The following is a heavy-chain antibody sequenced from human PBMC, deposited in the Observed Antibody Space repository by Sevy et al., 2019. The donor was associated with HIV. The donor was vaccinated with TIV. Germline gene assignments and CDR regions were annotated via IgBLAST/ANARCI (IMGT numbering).Heavy chain of an antibody. J-gene: IGHJ3*02. CDR3: ARVGLAASGGGFGAFDM. CDR1: GFSFSDYY. CDR2: ISGSTNAI. D-gene: IGHD6-13*01. V-gene: IGHV3-11*01. Sequence: GGSLRLSCAASGFSFSDYYMTWIRQAPGKGLEWVSYISGSTNAIFYADSVKGRLIISRDNTKKSLYLRMNTLRAEDTDVYYCARVGLAASGGGFGAFDMWGQGTMVTVSS.